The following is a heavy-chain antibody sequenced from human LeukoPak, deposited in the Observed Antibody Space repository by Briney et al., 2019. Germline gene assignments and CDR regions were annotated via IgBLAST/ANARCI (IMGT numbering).Heavy chain of an antibody. J-gene: IGHJ4*02. D-gene: IGHD1-1*01. Sequence: PSQTLSLTCTVSGGSISSGSYYWSWIRQPAGKGLEWIGRIYTSGSTNYNPSLKSRVTISVDTSKNQFSLKLSSVTAADTAVYYCARETANFDYWGQGTLVTVSS. CDR2: IYTSGST. CDR3: ARETANFDY. V-gene: IGHV4-61*02. CDR1: GGSISSGSYY.